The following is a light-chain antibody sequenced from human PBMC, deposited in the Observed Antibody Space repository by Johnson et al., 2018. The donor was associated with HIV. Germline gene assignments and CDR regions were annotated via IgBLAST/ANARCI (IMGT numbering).Light chain of an antibody. CDR2: DNN. V-gene: IGLV1-51*01. Sequence: QSVLTQPPSVSAAPGQKVTISCSGSSSNIGNNYVSWYQQPPGTAPKLLIYDNNKRPSGIPDRFSGSKSGTSATLGITGLQTGDEADYYCGTWDSSLSGVFGTGTKVTVL. J-gene: IGLJ1*01. CDR3: GTWDSSLSGV. CDR1: SSNIGNNY.